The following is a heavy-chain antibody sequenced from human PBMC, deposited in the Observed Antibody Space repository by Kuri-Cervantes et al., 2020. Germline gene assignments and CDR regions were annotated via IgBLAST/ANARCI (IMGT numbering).Heavy chain of an antibody. CDR2: IYYSGST. V-gene: IGHV4-39*07. CDR1: GGSISSSSYY. J-gene: IGHJ2*01. Sequence: GSLRLSCTVSGGSISSSSYYWGWIRQPPGKGLEWIGSIYYSGSTYYNPSLKSRVTISVDTSKNQFSLKLSSVTAEDTAVYYCTTGGYSGSFWGRGTLVTVSS. CDR3: TTGGYSGSF. D-gene: IGHD5-12*01.